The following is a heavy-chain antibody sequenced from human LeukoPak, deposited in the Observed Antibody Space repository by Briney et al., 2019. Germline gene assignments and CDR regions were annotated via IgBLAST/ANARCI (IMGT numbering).Heavy chain of an antibody. CDR3: ARVPPIAAAGTDGWFDP. V-gene: IGHV1-46*01. CDR1: GYTFTIYY. Sequence: ASVKVSCKASGYTFTIYYMHWVRQAPGQGLEWMGIINPSGGNTNYAQEFQGRVTMTRDMSTSTVYMELSSLRSEDTAEYYCARVPPIAAAGTDGWFDPWGQGTLVTVSS. CDR2: INPSGGNT. J-gene: IGHJ5*02. D-gene: IGHD6-13*01.